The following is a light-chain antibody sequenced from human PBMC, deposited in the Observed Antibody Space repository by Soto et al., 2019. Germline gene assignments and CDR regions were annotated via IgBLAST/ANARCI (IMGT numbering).Light chain of an antibody. CDR2: KAS. V-gene: IGKV2-30*01. Sequence: DVVMTQSPLSLPVTPGQPASISCRSSQSLVYSDGNAYLNWFHQRPGQSPRRLIYKASKRDSGGPERFSGSGSGSDFTLQINRVEAEDVGIYYCMQATHWPPSFGRGTRVEIK. J-gene: IGKJ1*01. CDR1: QSLVYSDGNAY. CDR3: MQATHWPPS.